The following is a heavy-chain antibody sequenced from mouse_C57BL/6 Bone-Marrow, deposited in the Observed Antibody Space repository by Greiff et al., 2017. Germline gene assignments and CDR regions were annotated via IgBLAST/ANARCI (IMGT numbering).Heavy chain of an antibody. CDR3: ARDLGCLLPWYFDV. J-gene: IGHJ1*03. Sequence: DVKLQESGPGLVKPSQSLSLTCSVTGYSITSGYYWNWIRQFPGNKLEWMGYISYDGSNNYNPSLKNRISITRDTSKNQFFLKLNSVTTEDTATYYCARDLGCLLPWYFDVWGTGTTVTVSS. CDR1: GYSITSGYY. D-gene: IGHD2-3*01. V-gene: IGHV3-6*01. CDR2: ISYDGSN.